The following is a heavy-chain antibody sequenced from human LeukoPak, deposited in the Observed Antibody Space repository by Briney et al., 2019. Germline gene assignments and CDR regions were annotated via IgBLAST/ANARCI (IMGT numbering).Heavy chain of an antibody. V-gene: IGHV3-30*03. J-gene: IGHJ6*03. CDR3: ATLVVVAALVDYYMDV. CDR2: ISYDGNNK. D-gene: IGHD2-15*01. Sequence: GGSLRLSCAASGFSFSSYGMHWVRQAPGKGPEWVAVISYDGNNKYYADSVKGRFTISRDNSKNTLYLQMNSLRVEDTAVYYCATLVVVAALVDYYMDVWAKGPRSPSP. CDR1: GFSFSSYG.